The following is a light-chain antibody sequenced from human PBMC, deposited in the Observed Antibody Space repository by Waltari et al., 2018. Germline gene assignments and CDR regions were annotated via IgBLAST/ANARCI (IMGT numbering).Light chain of an antibody. J-gene: IGKJ1*01. Sequence: IQMTQSPSTLSASVGDRVIITCRASQDISTWLSWFQRKPGKAPKLLIYQASTLQSGVPSRFSGSKSGTEFTLTISSLQPDDFATYYCQQCKNSRTFGHGTRVEVK. V-gene: IGKV1-5*03. CDR1: QDISTW. CDR2: QAS. CDR3: QQCKNSRT.